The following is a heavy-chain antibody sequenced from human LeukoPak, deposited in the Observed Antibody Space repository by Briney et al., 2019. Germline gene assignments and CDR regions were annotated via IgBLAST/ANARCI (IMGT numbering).Heavy chain of an antibody. J-gene: IGHJ6*02. V-gene: IGHV3-30*02. CDR1: GFTFSSYG. CDR3: ARDDSYYYGSGIQNRYYYYGMDV. Sequence: GGSLRLSCAASGFTFSSYGMHWVRQAPGKGLEWVAFIRYDGSNKYYADSVKGRFTISRDNSKNTLYLQMNSLRAEDTAVYYCARDDSYYYGSGIQNRYYYYGMDVWGQGTTVTVSS. D-gene: IGHD3-10*01. CDR2: IRYDGSNK.